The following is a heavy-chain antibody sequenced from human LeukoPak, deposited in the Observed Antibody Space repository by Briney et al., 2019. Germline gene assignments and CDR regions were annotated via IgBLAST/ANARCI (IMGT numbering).Heavy chain of an antibody. CDR3: AKDLFPFGDRGGSDY. Sequence: GGSLRLSCAASGFTFSNAWMSWVRQAPGKGLEWVGRIKSKTDGGTTDYAAPVKGRFTISRDDSKNTLYLQMNSLKTEDTAVYYCAKDLFPFGDRGGSDYWGQGTLVTVSS. D-gene: IGHD3-10*01. CDR2: IKSKTDGGTT. V-gene: IGHV3-15*01. CDR1: GFTFSNAW. J-gene: IGHJ4*02.